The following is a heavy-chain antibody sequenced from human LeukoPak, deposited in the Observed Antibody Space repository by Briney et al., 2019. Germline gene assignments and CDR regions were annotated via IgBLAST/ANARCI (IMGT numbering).Heavy chain of an antibody. J-gene: IGHJ4*02. CDR3: AKDLSYGFDY. CDR2: ISATDSRP. Sequence: GGSLRLSCAASGFTFSSYAMSWVRQAPGKGLEWVSAISATDSRPYYADSVKGRFTISRDNSKSTLYLQLNGLKGEDTAIYYCAKDLSYGFDYWGQGTLVTVSS. V-gene: IGHV3-23*01. D-gene: IGHD5-18*01. CDR1: GFTFSSYA.